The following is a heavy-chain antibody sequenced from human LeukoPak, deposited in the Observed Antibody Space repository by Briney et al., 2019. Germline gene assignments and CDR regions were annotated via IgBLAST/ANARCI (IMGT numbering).Heavy chain of an antibody. Sequence: SETLSLTCTVSGGSISSYYWSWIRQPPGKGLEWIGYIYYSGSTNYNPSLKSRVTISVDTSKNHFSLKLSSVTAADTAVYYCAREETWQAGLFDYWGQGTLVTVSS. CDR2: IYYSGST. CDR3: AREETWQAGLFDY. CDR1: GGSISSYY. D-gene: IGHD5-12*01. J-gene: IGHJ4*02. V-gene: IGHV4-59*01.